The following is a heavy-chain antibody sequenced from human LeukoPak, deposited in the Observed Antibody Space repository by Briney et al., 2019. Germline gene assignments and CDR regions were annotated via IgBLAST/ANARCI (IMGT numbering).Heavy chain of an antibody. J-gene: IGHJ3*02. D-gene: IGHD4-17*01. V-gene: IGHV3-74*01. CDR3: ARDRATVTTGADAFDI. CDR2: INSDGSST. CDR1: GFTFSSYW. Sequence: GGSLRLSCAASGFTFSSYWMHWVRQAPGQGLVWVSRINSDGSSTSYADSVKGRFTISRDNAKNTLYLQMNSLRAEDTAVYYCARDRATVTTGADAFDIWGQGTMVTVSS.